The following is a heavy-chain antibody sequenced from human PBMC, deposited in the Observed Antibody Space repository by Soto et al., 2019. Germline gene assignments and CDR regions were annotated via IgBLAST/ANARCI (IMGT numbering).Heavy chain of an antibody. J-gene: IGHJ3*02. CDR1: GFSLSTSGVG. CDR3: AHSGSSGWYWINAFDI. D-gene: IGHD6-19*01. Sequence: KESGPTLVKPTQTLTLTCTFSGFSLSTSGVGVGWIRQPPGKALEWLALIYWNDDKRYSPSLKSRLTITKDTSKNQVVLTMTNMDPVDTATYYCAHSGSSGWYWINAFDIWGQGTMVTVSS. CDR2: IYWNDDK. V-gene: IGHV2-5*01.